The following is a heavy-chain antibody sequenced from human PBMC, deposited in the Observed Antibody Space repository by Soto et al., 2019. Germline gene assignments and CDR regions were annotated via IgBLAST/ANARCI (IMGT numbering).Heavy chain of an antibody. Sequence: EVQLVESGGGLVKPGGSLRLSCAASGFTFSSYSMNWVRQAPGKGLEWVSSISSSSSYIYFADSVKGRFTISRDNAKNSLYLQMNSLRAEDTAVYYCAGAVGATMVWGQGTLVTVSS. CDR1: GFTFSSYS. V-gene: IGHV3-21*01. D-gene: IGHD1-26*01. CDR3: AGAVGATMV. CDR2: ISSSSSYI. J-gene: IGHJ4*02.